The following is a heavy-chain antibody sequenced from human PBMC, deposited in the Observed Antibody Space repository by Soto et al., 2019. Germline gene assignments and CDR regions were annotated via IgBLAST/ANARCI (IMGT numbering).Heavy chain of an antibody. CDR2: IRSKAYGGTT. CDR1: GFTFGDYA. V-gene: IGHV3-49*03. J-gene: IGHJ3*02. Sequence: GGSLRLSCTASGFTFGDYAMSWFRQAPGKGLEWVGFIRSKAYGGTTEYAASVKGRFTISRDDSKSIAYLQMNSLKTEDTAVYYCTRVRYSSSWSTSARFDIWGQGTMVTVSS. D-gene: IGHD6-13*01. CDR3: TRVRYSSSWSTSARFDI.